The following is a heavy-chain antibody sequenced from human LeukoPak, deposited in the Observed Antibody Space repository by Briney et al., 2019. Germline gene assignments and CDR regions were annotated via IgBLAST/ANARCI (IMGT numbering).Heavy chain of an antibody. CDR2: INHSGST. CDR3: ARAGNIVVVVAASINWFDP. J-gene: IGHJ5*02. Sequence: SETLSLTCAVYGGSFSGYYWSWIRQPPGKGLEWIGEINHSGSTNYNPSLKSRVTISVDTSKNQFSLKLGSVTAADTAVYYCARAGNIVVVVAASINWFDPWGQGTLVTVSS. D-gene: IGHD2-15*01. V-gene: IGHV4-34*01. CDR1: GGSFSGYY.